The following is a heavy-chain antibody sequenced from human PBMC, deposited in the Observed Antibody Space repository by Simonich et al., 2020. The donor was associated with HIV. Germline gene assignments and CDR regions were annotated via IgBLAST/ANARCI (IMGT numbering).Heavy chain of an antibody. J-gene: IGHJ4*02. V-gene: IGHV3-21*01. CDR2: ISSSSIYI. CDR3: ARDGRKGSSTSCSDY. Sequence: EVQLVESGGGLVKPGGSLRLSCAASGFTFSSYSMNWVRQAPGKGLEWVSSISSSSIYIYYADSVKGRFTISRDNAKNSRYLQMNSLRAEDTAVYYCARDGRKGSSTSCSDYWGQGTLVTVSS. CDR1: GFTFSSYS. D-gene: IGHD2-2*01.